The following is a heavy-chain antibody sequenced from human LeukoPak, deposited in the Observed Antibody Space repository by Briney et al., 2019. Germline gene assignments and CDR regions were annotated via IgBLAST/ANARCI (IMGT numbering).Heavy chain of an antibody. CDR1: GGTFSSYA. V-gene: IGHV1-18*01. CDR3: ARDYYDSSGYYSDLYYFDY. Sequence: ASVKVSCKASGGTFSSYAISWVRQAPGQGLEWMGWISAYNGNTNYAQKLQGRVTMTTDTSTSTAYMELRSLRSDDTAVYYCARDYYDSSGYYSDLYYFDYWGQGTLVTVSS. J-gene: IGHJ4*02. CDR2: ISAYNGNT. D-gene: IGHD3-22*01.